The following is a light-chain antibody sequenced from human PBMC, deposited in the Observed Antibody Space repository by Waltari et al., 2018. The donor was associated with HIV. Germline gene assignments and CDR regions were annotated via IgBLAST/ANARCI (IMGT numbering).Light chain of an antibody. V-gene: IGLV2-14*01. J-gene: IGLJ2*01. CDR1: NSDIGASDY. Sequence: QSALSQPASVSGSPGQSLTISCNGTNSDIGASDYVSWYQIFPDRAPRLLIYDVKKRPSGVSSRFSGSKAANTASLTISGLQLEDEAHFYCASLSNNLNLVVFGGGTHLTVL. CDR3: ASLSNNLNLVV. CDR2: DVK.